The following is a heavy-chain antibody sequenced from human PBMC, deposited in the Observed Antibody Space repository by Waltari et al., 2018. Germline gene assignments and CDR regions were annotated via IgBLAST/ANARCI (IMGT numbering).Heavy chain of an antibody. J-gene: IGHJ5*02. CDR3: ARENDGYKGEDWFDP. D-gene: IGHD5-12*01. CDR2: ISVSGVSK. V-gene: IGHV3-23*01. Sequence: EVQLLESGGGLVQPGGSLRLSCAASGFTFSSIAMSWVRQAPGKGLEWVSAISVSGVSKYYADSVKGRLTISRDNSKNTLYLQMNSLRAEDTAVYYCARENDGYKGEDWFDPWGQGTLVTVSS. CDR1: GFTFSSIA.